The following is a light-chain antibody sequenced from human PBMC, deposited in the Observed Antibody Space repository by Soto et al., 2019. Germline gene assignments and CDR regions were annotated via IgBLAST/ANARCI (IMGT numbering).Light chain of an antibody. CDR1: QSVSSSY. CDR2: GAY. V-gene: IGKV3-20*01. J-gene: IGKJ1*01. CDR3: QQYGSSPVT. Sequence: IVLTQSPGTQSLSPGERGTLSCRASQSVSSSYLALYQQKPGQAPRLLIYGAYSRATGITDRFSGSGSGTDFTLTISRLEPEDFAVYYCQQYGSSPVTFGQGTKVDIK.